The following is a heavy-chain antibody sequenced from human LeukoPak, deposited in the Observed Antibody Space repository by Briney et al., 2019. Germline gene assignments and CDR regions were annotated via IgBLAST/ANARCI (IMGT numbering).Heavy chain of an antibody. CDR1: GLPFSSNW. Sequence: PGRSLRLSCAASGLPFSSNWMHWVRQAPGKGLVWVSRIRSDGSSTTYADSVKGRFTISRDNTKNTLYLQMNSLRADDTAVNYCARDDYNRHWGQGTLVTVSS. CDR2: IRSDGSST. D-gene: IGHD4-11*01. CDR3: ARDDYNRH. J-gene: IGHJ4*02. V-gene: IGHV3-74*01.